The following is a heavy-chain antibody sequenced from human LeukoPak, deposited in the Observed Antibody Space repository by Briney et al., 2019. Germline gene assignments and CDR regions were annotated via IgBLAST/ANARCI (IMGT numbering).Heavy chain of an antibody. CDR1: GYTFTSYY. V-gene: IGHV1-46*01. D-gene: IGHD5-12*01. J-gene: IGHJ4*02. Sequence: ASVKVSCKASGYTFTSYYMHWVRQAPGQGLEWMGIINPSGGSTSYAQKFQGRVTMTRDTSISTAYMELNRLTSDDTAVYYCARDKYTGYETFDYWGQGTPVTVSS. CDR3: ARDKYTGYETFDY. CDR2: INPSGGST.